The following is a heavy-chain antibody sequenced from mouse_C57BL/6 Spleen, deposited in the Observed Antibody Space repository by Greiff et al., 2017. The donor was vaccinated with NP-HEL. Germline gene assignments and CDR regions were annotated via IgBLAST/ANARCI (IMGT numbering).Heavy chain of an antibody. V-gene: IGHV1-69*01. CDR3: ARRATTRYFDY. CDR1: GYTFTSYW. Sequence: QVQLKESGAELVMPGASVKLSCKASGYTFTSYWMHWVKQRPGQGLEWIGEIDPSDSYTNYNQKFKGKSTLTVDRSSSTAYMQLSSLTSEDSAVYYCARRATTRYFDYWGQGTTLTVSS. CDR2: IDPSDSYT. D-gene: IGHD3-1*01. J-gene: IGHJ2*01.